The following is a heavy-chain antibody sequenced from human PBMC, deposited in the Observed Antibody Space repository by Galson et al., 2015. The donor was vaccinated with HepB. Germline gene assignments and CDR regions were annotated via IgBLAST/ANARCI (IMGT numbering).Heavy chain of an antibody. CDR1: GGTFSSYA. Sequence: SVKVSCKASGGTFSSYAISWVRQAPGQGLEWMGGIIPIFGTANYAQKFQGRVTITADESTSTAYMELSSLRSEDTAVYYCARGLGYCSSTSCSDNRFDPWGQGTLVTVSS. D-gene: IGHD2-2*01. CDR2: IIPIFGTA. CDR3: ARGLGYCSSTSCSDNRFDP. V-gene: IGHV1-69*13. J-gene: IGHJ5*02.